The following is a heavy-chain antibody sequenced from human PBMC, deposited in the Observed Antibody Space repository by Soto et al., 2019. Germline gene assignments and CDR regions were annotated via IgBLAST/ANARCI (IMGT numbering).Heavy chain of an antibody. CDR3: ARGAPTGSFLFDY. CDR1: GFTFDSYD. Sequence: EVQLVESGGGLVRPGGSLSLSCAASGFTFDSYDMHWVRQAAGKPLEWVSSSGTVGDTYYQDSVKGRFTFSRDNGKSSLSLQMNSLRVEDTAIYFCARGAPTGSFLFDYWGQGILVAVSS. V-gene: IGHV3-13*01. D-gene: IGHD1-26*01. CDR2: SGTVGDT. J-gene: IGHJ4*02.